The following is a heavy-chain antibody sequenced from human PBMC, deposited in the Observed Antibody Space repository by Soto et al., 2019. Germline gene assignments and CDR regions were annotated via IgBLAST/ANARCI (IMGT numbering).Heavy chain of an antibody. J-gene: IGHJ6*02. V-gene: IGHV4-31*03. D-gene: IGHD3-10*01. CDR3: ARDSRFRLDGMDV. CDR1: GGSISSGGYY. CDR2: IYYSGST. Sequence: SETLSLTCTVSGGSISSGGYYWSWIRQHPGKGLEWIGYIYYSGSTYYNPSLKSRVTISVDTSRNQFSLKLSSVTAADTAVYYCARDSRFRLDGMDVWGQGTTVTVSS.